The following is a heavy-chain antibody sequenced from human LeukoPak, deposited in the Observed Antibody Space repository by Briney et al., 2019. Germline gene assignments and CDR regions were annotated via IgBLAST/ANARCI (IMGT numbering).Heavy chain of an antibody. D-gene: IGHD5-18*01. Sequence: PSETLSLTCTVSGGSTSTYCWSWIRQPAGKGLECIGRIYPSGSTFYNPSLKSRVTISIDKSKNQFFLNLTSVTAADTALYYCARDRSGYSEYYFDYWGQGSLVTVSS. CDR3: ARDRSGYSEYYFDY. CDR1: GGSTSTYC. J-gene: IGHJ4*02. V-gene: IGHV4-4*07. CDR2: IYPSGST.